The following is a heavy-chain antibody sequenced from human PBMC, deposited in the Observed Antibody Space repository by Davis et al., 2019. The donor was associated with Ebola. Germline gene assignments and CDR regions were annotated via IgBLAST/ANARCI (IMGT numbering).Heavy chain of an antibody. CDR1: GYTFNSYS. V-gene: IGHV1-18*01. CDR3: ASTTSMESTYFYYYALDV. Sequence: ASVQVSCKASGYTFNSYSFNWVRQAPGQGLEWMGRISPYDFNTNYGEKSQGRVTLTTDTSRRTAYMELRSLRSDDTAVYFCASTTSMESTYFYYYALDVWGQGTTVTVSS. J-gene: IGHJ6*02. CDR2: ISPYDFNT. D-gene: IGHD2-21*01.